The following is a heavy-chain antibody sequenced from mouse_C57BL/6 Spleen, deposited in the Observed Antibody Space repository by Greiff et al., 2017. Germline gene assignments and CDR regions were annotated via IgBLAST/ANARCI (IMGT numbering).Heavy chain of an antibody. CDR1: GYSFTDYN. D-gene: IGHD4-1*01. J-gene: IGHJ2*01. Sequence: VQLMESGPELVKPGASVKISCTASGYSFTDYNMNWVKQSPGKSLEWIGVINPNNGSTNYNQNFKGKVTLTVDQSCSTDYMQLKSLTSEDSAVYYRASEEAPNSDFGCWGQVTTLTVSS. CDR2: INPNNGST. CDR3: ASEEAPNSDFGC. V-gene: IGHV1-39*01.